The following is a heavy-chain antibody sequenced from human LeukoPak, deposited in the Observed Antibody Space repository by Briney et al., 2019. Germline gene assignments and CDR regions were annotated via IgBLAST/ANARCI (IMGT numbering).Heavy chain of an antibody. D-gene: IGHD5-12*01. Sequence: GGSQRLFCAASGFTFSSYSMNWVRQAPGKGLEWVSSISSSSSYIYYADLVKGRFTISRDNAKNSLYLQMSSRRAEDTTVYYCARSPDIVATITFDYWGQGTLVTVSS. CDR1: GFTFSSYS. CDR2: ISSSSSYI. CDR3: ARSPDIVATITFDY. J-gene: IGHJ4*02. V-gene: IGHV3-21*01.